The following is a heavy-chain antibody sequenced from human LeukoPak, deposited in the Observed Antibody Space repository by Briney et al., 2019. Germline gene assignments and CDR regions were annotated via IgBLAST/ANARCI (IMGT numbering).Heavy chain of an antibody. CDR1: GFTFSSYG. CDR2: ISGSGGST. CDR3: AKDQDSCGGDCYALPDY. J-gene: IGHJ4*02. D-gene: IGHD2-21*02. V-gene: IGHV3-23*01. Sequence: GGSLRLSCAASGFTFSSYGITWVRQAPGKGLEWVSAISGSGGSTYYADSVKGRFTISRDNSKNTLYLQMNSLRAEDTAVYYCAKDQDSCGGDCYALPDYWGQGTLVTVSS.